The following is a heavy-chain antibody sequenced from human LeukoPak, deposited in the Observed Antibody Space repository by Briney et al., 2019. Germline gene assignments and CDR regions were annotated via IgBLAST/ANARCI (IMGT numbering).Heavy chain of an antibody. D-gene: IGHD3-22*01. V-gene: IGHV3-7*01. Sequence: GGSLRLSCEASGFTFSNCWMSWVRQAPGKGLEWVANIENDGNEIFYVDSVKGRFTISRDNAKKSLYLQMNSLRVEDTAVYYCVRRRDDSTSFDYWGQGILVTVSS. CDR2: IENDGNEI. J-gene: IGHJ4*02. CDR1: GFTFSNCW. CDR3: VRRRDDSTSFDY.